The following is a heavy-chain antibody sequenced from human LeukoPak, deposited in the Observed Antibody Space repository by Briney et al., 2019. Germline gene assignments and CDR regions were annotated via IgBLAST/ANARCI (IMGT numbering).Heavy chain of an antibody. D-gene: IGHD3-22*01. CDR2: ISSSSSYI. J-gene: IGHJ4*02. CDR1: GFTFSSYS. V-gene: IGHV3-21*01. CDR3: ARPRLTYYYDSSGFDY. Sequence: GGSLRLSCAASGFTFSSYSMNWVRHAPGKGLEWVSSISSSSSYIYYADSVKGRFTISRDNAKNSLYLQMNSLRGEDTAVYYCARPRLTYYYDSSGFDYWGQGTLVTVSS.